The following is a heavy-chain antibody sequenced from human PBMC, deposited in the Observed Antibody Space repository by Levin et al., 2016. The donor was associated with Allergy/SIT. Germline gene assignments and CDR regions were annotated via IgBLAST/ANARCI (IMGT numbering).Heavy chain of an antibody. J-gene: IGHJ5*02. CDR2: ISSSSSYT. Sequence: WIRQPPGKGLEWVSYISSSSSYTNYADSVKGRFTISRDNAKNSLYLQMNSLRAEDTAVYYCARRGSSWDGTTVWFDPWGQGTLVTVSS. V-gene: IGHV3-11*03. CDR3: ARRGSSWDGTTVWFDP. D-gene: IGHD6-13*01.